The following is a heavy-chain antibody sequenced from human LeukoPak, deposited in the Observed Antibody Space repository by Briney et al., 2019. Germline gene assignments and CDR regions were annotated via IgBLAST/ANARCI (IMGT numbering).Heavy chain of an antibody. J-gene: IGHJ3*02. CDR1: GPISSRIHY. V-gene: IGHV4-39*07. CDR2: INNTGGT. D-gene: IGHD2-15*01. Sequence: SETLCLSCAVSGPISSRIHYWAGIREPPGKGREWSGSINNTGGTYYTPSIKSRVTISLDTSKSQFSLKLSSVTAADTAVYYCARYGLLGISEINAFDIWGQGTLVTVSS. CDR3: ARYGLLGISEINAFDI.